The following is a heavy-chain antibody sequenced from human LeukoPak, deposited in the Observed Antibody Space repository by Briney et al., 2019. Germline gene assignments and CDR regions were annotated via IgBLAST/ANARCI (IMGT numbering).Heavy chain of an antibody. V-gene: IGHV7-4-1*02. D-gene: IGHD4-17*01. CDR2: INTNTGNP. CDR3: ARGDLWWGKYGDYVGGLFDY. J-gene: IGHJ4*02. CDR1: GYTFTSYA. Sequence: GASVKVSCKASGYTFTSYAMNWVRQAPGQGLEWMGWINTNTGNPTYAQGFTGRFVFSLDTSVSTAYLQISSLKAEDTAVYYCARGDLWWGKYGDYVGGLFDYWGQGTLVTVSS.